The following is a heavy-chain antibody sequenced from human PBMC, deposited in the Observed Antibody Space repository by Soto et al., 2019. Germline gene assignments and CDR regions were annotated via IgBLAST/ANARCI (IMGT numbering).Heavy chain of an antibody. D-gene: IGHD2-15*01. CDR2: IIPIFGTA. CDR1: GGTFSSYA. CDR3: AIDETYCSGGSCLRNYFDY. Sequence: SVKVSCKASGGTFSSYAISWVRQAPGQGLEWMGGIIPIFGTANYAQKFQGRVTITADESTSTAYMELSSLRSEDTAVYYCAIDETYCSGGSCLRNYFDYWGQGTLVTVSS. J-gene: IGHJ4*02. V-gene: IGHV1-69*13.